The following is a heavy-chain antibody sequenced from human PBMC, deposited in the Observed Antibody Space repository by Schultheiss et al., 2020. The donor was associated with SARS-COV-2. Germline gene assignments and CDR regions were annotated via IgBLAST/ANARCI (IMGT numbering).Heavy chain of an antibody. J-gene: IGHJ4*02. CDR2: MNPNSGNT. V-gene: IGHV1-8*01. Sequence: ASVKVSCKASGYTFTSYDINWVRQATGQGLEWMGWMNPNSGNTGYAQKFQGRVTMTRDTSTSTVYMELSRLRSDDTAVYYCARVRGDYVIDYWGQGTLVTVSS. D-gene: IGHD4-17*01. CDR3: ARVRGDYVIDY. CDR1: GYTFTSYD.